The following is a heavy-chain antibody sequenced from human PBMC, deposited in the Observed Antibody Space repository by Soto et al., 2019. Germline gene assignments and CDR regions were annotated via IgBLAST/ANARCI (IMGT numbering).Heavy chain of an antibody. Sequence: GESLKISCKGSGYSFTSYWIGWVRQMPGKGLEWMGIIYPGDSDTIYSPSFQGQVTISADKSISTAYLQWSSLKASDTAMYYCARRDCTNGVCFGMDVWGKGTTVTVSS. J-gene: IGHJ6*04. D-gene: IGHD2-8*01. CDR3: ARRDCTNGVCFGMDV. CDR1: GYSFTSYW. V-gene: IGHV5-51*01. CDR2: IYPGDSDT.